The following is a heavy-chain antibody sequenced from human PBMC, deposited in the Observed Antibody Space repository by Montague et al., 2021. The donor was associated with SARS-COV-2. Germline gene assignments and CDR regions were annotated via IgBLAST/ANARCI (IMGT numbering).Heavy chain of an antibody. V-gene: IGHV4-61*02. Sequence: TLSLTCTVSGASISTGIYYWSWIRQPAGKGLEWIGRIRTTGHTDYNSSLESRVFMSVDTSTNQLSLSLTSVTAADTAVYFCARFGSGTLEFDLWGQGTLVTDSS. CDR2: IRTTGHT. CDR3: ARFGSGTLEFDL. J-gene: IGHJ4*02. CDR1: GASISTGIYY. D-gene: IGHD1-26*01.